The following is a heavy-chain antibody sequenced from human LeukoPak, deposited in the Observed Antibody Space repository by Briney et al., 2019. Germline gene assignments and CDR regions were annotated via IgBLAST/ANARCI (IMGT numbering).Heavy chain of an antibody. D-gene: IGHD3-10*01. CDR3: AREIKIQGFRAFDF. CDR1: GFAFREYW. CDR2: INDGGTYT. J-gene: IGHJ4*02. V-gene: IGHV3-74*01. Sequence: PGGSLRLSCAASGFAFREYWMHWLRQTPGTGLVWVARINDGGTYTAYADSVKGRFTISRDNAENTLYLQMNTLRVEDTAIYYCAREIKIQGFRAFDFWGQGTPVTVSS.